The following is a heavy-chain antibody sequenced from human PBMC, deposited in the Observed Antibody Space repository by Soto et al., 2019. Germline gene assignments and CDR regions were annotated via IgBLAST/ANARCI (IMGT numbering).Heavy chain of an antibody. V-gene: IGHV3-30-3*01. CDR3: ARGEEGHDF. J-gene: IGHJ4*02. D-gene: IGHD2-21*01. CDR1: GFSFSSYA. CDR2: ISNDGSNK. Sequence: QVHLVESGGGVVQPGRSLRLSCAASGFSFSSYAMHWLRQAPGEGLEWVAVISNDGSNKFFADSVKGRFFISRDTSNKTLFRDMDSRSPEARVVYYCARGEEGHDFWGQGRLV.